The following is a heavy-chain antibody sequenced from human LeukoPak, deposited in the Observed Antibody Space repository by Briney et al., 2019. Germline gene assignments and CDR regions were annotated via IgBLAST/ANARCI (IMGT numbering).Heavy chain of an antibody. CDR2: IRYDGTKK. CDR1: GFTFSSYG. V-gene: IGHV3-30*02. CDR3: AKSPPEYYFHNSGYFRTLDY. Sequence: GGSLRLSCAASGFTFSSYGMNWVRQAPGKGLEWVAFIRYDGTKKYYADSMRGRFTISRDNSEDKVYLQMTSLRAEDTAVYYCAKSPPEYYFHNSGYFRTLDYWGQGNLVTVSS. D-gene: IGHD3-22*01. J-gene: IGHJ4*02.